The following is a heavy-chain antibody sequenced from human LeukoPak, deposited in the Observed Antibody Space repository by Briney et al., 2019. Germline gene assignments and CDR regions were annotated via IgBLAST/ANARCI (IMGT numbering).Heavy chain of an antibody. J-gene: IGHJ3*02. V-gene: IGHV3-11*01. CDR3: AKDRYDYVWGSPRGDAFDI. Sequence: GGSLRLSCAASGFTFSDYYMSWIRQAPGKGLEWVSYISSSGSTIYYADSVKGRFTISRDNAKNSLYLQMNSLRAEDTALYYCAKDRYDYVWGSPRGDAFDIWGQGTMVTVSS. CDR2: ISSSGSTI. CDR1: GFTFSDYY. D-gene: IGHD3-16*01.